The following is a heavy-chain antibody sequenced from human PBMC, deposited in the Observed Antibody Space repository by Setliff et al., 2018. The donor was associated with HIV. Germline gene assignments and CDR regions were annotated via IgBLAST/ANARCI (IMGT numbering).Heavy chain of an antibody. CDR3: ARGLYYGDYGY. J-gene: IGHJ4*02. CDR2: IYISGST. D-gene: IGHD4-17*01. Sequence: SETLSLTCTVSGGSISGHYWNWIRQPAGGGLEWIGRIYISGSTNYNPSLKSRVTMSIDTSKNQFSLSLISVTAADTAVYYCARGLYYGDYGYWGQGTLVTVSS. CDR1: GGSISGHY. V-gene: IGHV4-4*07.